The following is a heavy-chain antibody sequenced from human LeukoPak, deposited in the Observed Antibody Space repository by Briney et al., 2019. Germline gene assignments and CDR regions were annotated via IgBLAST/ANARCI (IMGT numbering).Heavy chain of an antibody. J-gene: IGHJ4*02. CDR2: FDPEDGET. D-gene: IGHD2-21*02. Sequence: ASVKVSCKVSGYTLTELSMHWVRQAPGKGLEWMGGFDPEDGETIYAQKFQGRVTMTTDTSTSTAYMELRSLRSDDTAVYYCARNPYCGGDCYPFDYWGQGTLVTVSS. V-gene: IGHV1-24*01. CDR3: ARNPYCGGDCYPFDY. CDR1: GYTLTELS.